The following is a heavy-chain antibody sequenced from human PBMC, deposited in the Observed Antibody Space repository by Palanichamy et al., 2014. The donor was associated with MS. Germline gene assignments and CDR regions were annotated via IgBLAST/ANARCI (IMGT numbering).Heavy chain of an antibody. CDR1: GDSVSSKSAA. V-gene: IGHV6-1*01. CDR3: ARGRDGSSYYDY. D-gene: IGHD3-22*01. CDR2: TYYRSNWNN. J-gene: IGHJ4*02. Sequence: QVQLQQSGPGLVKPSQTLSLTCAISGDSVSSKSAAWNWIWQSPSRGLEWLGRTYYRSNWNNDYALSVKSRMTINPDTSKNLFSLQLSSVTPEDTAVYYCARGRDGSSYYDYWGQGTLVTVSS.